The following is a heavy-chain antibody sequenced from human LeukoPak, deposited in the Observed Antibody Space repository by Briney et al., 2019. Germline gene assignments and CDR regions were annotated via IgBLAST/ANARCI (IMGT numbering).Heavy chain of an antibody. CDR2: ISYDGSNK. D-gene: IGHD3-10*01. CDR1: GFTFSNYA. CDR3: ARVSTMVRGVIDY. J-gene: IGHJ4*02. V-gene: IGHV3-30-3*01. Sequence: GGSLRLSCAASGFTFSNYAMHWVRQAPVKGLEWVAVISYDGSNKYYADSVKGRFTISGDNSKNTLYLQMNSLRAEDTAVYYCARVSTMVRGVIDYWGQGTLVTVSS.